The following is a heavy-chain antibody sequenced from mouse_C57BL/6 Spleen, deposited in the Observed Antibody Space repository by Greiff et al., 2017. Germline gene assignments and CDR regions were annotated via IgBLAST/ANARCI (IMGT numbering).Heavy chain of an antibody. CDR2: INPSTGGP. Sequence: VQLQQSGPELVKPGASVKISCKASGYSFTGYYMNWVKQSPEKSLEWIGEINPSTGGPTYNQTFKAKATLTVDKSSSTAYMQLQSLTSEDSAVXYGASTKFAYWGQGTLVTVSA. D-gene: IGHD2-1*01. CDR1: GYSFTGYY. CDR3: ASTKFAY. V-gene: IGHV1-42*01. J-gene: IGHJ3*01.